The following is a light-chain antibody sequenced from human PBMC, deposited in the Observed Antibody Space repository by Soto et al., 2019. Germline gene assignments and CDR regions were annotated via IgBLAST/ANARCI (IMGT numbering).Light chain of an antibody. CDR3: QNRVTGIQV. V-gene: IGLV4-69*01. Sequence: QPVLTQSPSASASLGASVKLTCTLSSGHSSYAIAWHQQRPEKGPRYLMKLNSDGSHSKGDGIPDRFSGSSSGAERYLTITSLPSGEGGDHFRQNRVTGIQVFGGGTKLTVL. CDR2: LNSDGSH. CDR1: SGHSSYA. J-gene: IGLJ2*01.